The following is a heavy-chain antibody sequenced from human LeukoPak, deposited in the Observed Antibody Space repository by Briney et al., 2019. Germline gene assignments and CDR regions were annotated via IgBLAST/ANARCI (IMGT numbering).Heavy chain of an antibody. D-gene: IGHD6-19*01. CDR2: ISWNSGSI. CDR3: AKDNRRHYTSGPNPDSLH. J-gene: IGHJ4*02. CDR1: GFIFNNYA. Sequence: ARSLRLSCAGSGFIFNNYAMHWVRQPPGKGLEWVSGISWNSGSIDYADSVKGRFTISRDNAKNSLYLQMNSLRVEDTAFYYCAKDNRRHYTSGPNPDSLHWGQGALVTVSS. V-gene: IGHV3-9*01.